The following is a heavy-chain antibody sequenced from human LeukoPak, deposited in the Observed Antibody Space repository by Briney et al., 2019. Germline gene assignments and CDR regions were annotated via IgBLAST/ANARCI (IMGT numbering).Heavy chain of an antibody. Sequence: GGSLRLSCAASGFTFSSYAMHWVRQAPGKGLEWVAVISYDGGNKYYADSVKGRFTISRDNSKNTLYLQMNSLRAEDTAVYYCARDAVWGSYRYPTLFDYWGQGTLVTVSS. CDR1: GFTFSSYA. V-gene: IGHV3-30-3*01. CDR2: ISYDGGNK. J-gene: IGHJ4*02. D-gene: IGHD3-16*02. CDR3: ARDAVWGSYRYPTLFDY.